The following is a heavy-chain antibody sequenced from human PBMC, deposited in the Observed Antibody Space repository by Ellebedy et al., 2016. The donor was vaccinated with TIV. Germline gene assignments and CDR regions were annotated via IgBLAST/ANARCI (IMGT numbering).Heavy chain of an antibody. J-gene: IGHJ4*02. CDR2: IIPIFGTA. D-gene: IGHD3-22*01. CDR3: AAFYDSSGYNFDY. CDR1: GGTFSSYA. V-gene: IGHV1-69*13. Sequence: ASVKVSCXASGGTFSSYAISWVRQAPGQGLEWMGGIIPIFGTANYAQKFQSRVTITADESTSTAYMELSSLRSEDTAVYYCAAFYDSSGYNFDYWGQGTLVTVSS.